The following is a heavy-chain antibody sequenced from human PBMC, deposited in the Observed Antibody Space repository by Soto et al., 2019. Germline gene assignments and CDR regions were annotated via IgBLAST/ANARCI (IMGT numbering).Heavy chain of an antibody. CDR2: IYPSGST. V-gene: IGHV4-59*01. Sequence: QVQLQESGPGLVKPSETLSLSCSVSGGSFTTYYWSWIRQPPGKGLEWVGYIYPSGSTNYNPSLKSRVTISVDTSKNQVSLKLSSVTAADTAVYYCARVGDPHYHYAMDVWGQGTTVTVSS. CDR3: ARVGDPHYHYAMDV. CDR1: GGSFTTYY. D-gene: IGHD3-10*01. J-gene: IGHJ6*02.